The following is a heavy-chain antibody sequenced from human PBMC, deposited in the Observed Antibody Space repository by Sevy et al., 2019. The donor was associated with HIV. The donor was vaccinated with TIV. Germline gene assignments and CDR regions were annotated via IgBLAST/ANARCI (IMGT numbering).Heavy chain of an antibody. J-gene: IGHJ4*02. D-gene: IGHD1-1*01. CDR1: GFTFGDYA. Sequence: GGSLRLSCTTSGFTFGDYAMNWVRQAPGKGLEWVAFLKSKADGGTVDHAASVKGRFTISRDDSKSIDYLQMNDLTTEDAGVYYCTRWKGVQSIFDYWGQGALVTVSS. CDR3: TRWKGVQSIFDY. V-gene: IGHV3-49*04. CDR2: LKSKADGGTV.